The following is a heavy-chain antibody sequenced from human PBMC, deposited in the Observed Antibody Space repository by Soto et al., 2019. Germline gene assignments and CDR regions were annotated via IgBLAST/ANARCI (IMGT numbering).Heavy chain of an antibody. J-gene: IGHJ6*02. Sequence: QVQLVQSGAEVKKPGASVKVSCKASGYTFTSYYMHWVRQAPGQGLEWMGIINPSGGSTSYAQKFQGRVTMTRDTSTSTVYMGLSSLRSEDTAVYYCARDRGSLRRSYGMDVWGQGTTVTVSS. D-gene: IGHD5-12*01. CDR2: INPSGGST. CDR3: ARDRGSLRRSYGMDV. CDR1: GYTFTSYY. V-gene: IGHV1-46*01.